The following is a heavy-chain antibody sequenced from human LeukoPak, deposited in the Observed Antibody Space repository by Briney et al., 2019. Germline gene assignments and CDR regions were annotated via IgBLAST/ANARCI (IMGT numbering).Heavy chain of an antibody. V-gene: IGHV3-23*01. Sequence: PGGSLRLSCAASGFTFSSYAMSWVRQAPGKGLEWVSAISGSGGSTYYADSVKGRFTISRDNSKNTLYLQMNSLRAEDTAVYYCAKDRITMIVVAPDAFDIWGQGTMVTVSS. D-gene: IGHD3-22*01. CDR1: GFTFSSYA. J-gene: IGHJ3*02. CDR2: ISGSGGST. CDR3: AKDRITMIVVAPDAFDI.